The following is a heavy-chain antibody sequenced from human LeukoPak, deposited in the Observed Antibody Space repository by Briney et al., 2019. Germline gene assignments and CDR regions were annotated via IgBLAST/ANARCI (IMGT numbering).Heavy chain of an antibody. CDR1: GFTFSGSA. V-gene: IGHV3-73*01. CDR3: TRHGPAGMDV. Sequence: RGGTLRLSCAASGFTFSGSAMHWVRQASGKGLVWVGRIRSKANSYATAYAASVKGRFTISRDDSKNTAYLQMNSLKTEDTAVYHCTRHGPAGMDVWGQGTTVTVSS. J-gene: IGHJ6*02. CDR2: IRSKANSYAT.